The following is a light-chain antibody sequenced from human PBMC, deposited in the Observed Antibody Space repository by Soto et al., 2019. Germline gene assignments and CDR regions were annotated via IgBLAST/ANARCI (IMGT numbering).Light chain of an antibody. V-gene: IGLV2-23*01. CDR3: CSYAGGTSVV. CDR1: SSDAGNYKL. J-gene: IGLJ2*01. CDR2: EDT. Sequence: QYALTQPASVSGSPGQSITISCTGTSSDAGNYKLVSWYQQQPGKAPKLIICEDTERPSGISNRFSGSKSGNTASLTISGLEAEYDGDYYCCSYAGGTSVVFGEGTKVTVL.